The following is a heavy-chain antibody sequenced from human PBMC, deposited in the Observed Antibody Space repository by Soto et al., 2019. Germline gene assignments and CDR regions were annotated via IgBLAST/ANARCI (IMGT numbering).Heavy chain of an antibody. D-gene: IGHD6-19*01. CDR3: AKNTVDVPRWLVGTFDS. CDR1: GYTFSSFG. Sequence: QVQLVQSGAEVKKPGASVKVSCKASGYTFSSFGISWVRRAPGQVLEWVGWINPYNGNTEYAKNIQGRATLTTDTSARKADMKLRRLTPDYTAVYYCAKNTVDVPRWLVGTFDSLGQGTLVTVSS. V-gene: IGHV1-18*01. J-gene: IGHJ4*02. CDR2: INPYNGNT.